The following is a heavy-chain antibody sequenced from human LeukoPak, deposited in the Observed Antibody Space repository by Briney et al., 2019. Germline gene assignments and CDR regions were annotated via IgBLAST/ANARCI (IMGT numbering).Heavy chain of an antibody. CDR1: GGTFSSYA. V-gene: IGHV1-69*13. Sequence: SVKVPCKASGGTFSSYALSWVRQAPGQGLEWMGGIIPIFGTANYAQKFQGRVTITADESTSTAYMELSSLRSEDTAVYYCARGWGGYCSSTSCYAMIVPWGPGTLVTVSS. J-gene: IGHJ5*02. CDR3: ARGWGGYCSSTSCYAMIVP. CDR2: IIPIFGTA. D-gene: IGHD2-2*01.